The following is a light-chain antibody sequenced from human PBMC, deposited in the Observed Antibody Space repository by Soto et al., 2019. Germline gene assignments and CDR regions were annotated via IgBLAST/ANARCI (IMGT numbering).Light chain of an antibody. CDR1: QSISSY. J-gene: IGKJ4*01. CDR2: AAS. V-gene: IGKV1-39*01. CDR3: QQSYSTPLT. Sequence: DIQMTQSPSSLSASVGDRVTITCRASQSISSYLNWYQQKPGKAPKVLIYAASSLQSGVPSMFSGSGSGTDFTLTISRLQPEDFATYYCQQSYSTPLTFGGGIKVEIK.